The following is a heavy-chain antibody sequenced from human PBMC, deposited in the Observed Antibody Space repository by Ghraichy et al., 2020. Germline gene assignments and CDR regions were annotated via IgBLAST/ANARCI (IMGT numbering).Heavy chain of an antibody. CDR3: ARGHFRSGYYYYYYGMDV. CDR1: GGSFSGYY. CDR2: INHSGST. J-gene: IGHJ6*02. D-gene: IGHD3-3*01. V-gene: IGHV4-34*01. Sequence: GSLRLSCAVYGGSFSGYYWSWIRQPPGKGLEWIGEINHSGSTNYNPSLKSRVTISVDTSKNQFSLKLSSVTAADTAVYYCARGHFRSGYYYYYYGMDVWGQGTTVTVSS.